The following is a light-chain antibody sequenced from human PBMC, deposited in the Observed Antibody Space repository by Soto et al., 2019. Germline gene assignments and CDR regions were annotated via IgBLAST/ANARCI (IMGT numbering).Light chain of an antibody. J-gene: IGKJ1*01. CDR2: GAS. V-gene: IGKV3-20*01. CDR3: QQRET. CDR1: QSVSSSY. Sequence: EIVLTQSPGTLSLSPGERATLSCRASQSVSSSYLAWYQQKPGQAPRLLIYGASSRATGIPDRFSGSGSGTDFTLTISRLEPEYFAVYYCQQRETFGQGTKVEIK.